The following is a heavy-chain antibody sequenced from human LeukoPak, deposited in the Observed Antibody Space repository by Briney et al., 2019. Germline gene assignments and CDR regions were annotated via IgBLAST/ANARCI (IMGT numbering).Heavy chain of an antibody. CDR2: IYTSGST. J-gene: IGHJ5*02. V-gene: IGHV4-61*02. CDR3: ARGDYCSSTSCYSDWFDP. CDR1: GGSISSGSYY. D-gene: IGHD2-2*01. Sequence: SQTLSLTCTVSGGSISSGSYYWSWIRQPAGKGLEWIGRIYTSGSTNYNPSLKNRVTISVDTSKNQFSLKLSSVTAADTAVYYCARGDYCSSTSCYSDWFDPWGQGTLVTVSS.